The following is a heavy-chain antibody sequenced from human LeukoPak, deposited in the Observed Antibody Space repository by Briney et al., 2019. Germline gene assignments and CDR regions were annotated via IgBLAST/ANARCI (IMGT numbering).Heavy chain of an antibody. CDR2: INPNSGGT. D-gene: IGHD3-10*01. V-gene: IGHV1-2*02. J-gene: IGHJ5*02. CDR1: GYTFTGYY. Sequence: GASVKVSCKPSGYTFTGYYMHWVRQPPGQGLEWMGWINPNSGGTNYAQKFQDRITMTRDTSISTAYMELSRLRFGETAVYYCARPRITMVRGAPNNWFDPWGQGTLVTVSS. CDR3: ARPRITMVRGAPNNWFDP.